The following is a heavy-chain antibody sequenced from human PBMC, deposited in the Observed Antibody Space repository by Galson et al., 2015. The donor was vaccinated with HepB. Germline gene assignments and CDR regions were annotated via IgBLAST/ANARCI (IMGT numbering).Heavy chain of an antibody. V-gene: IGHV3-66*01. Sequence: SLRLTCAASGFTVSSNYMSWVRQAPGKGLEWVSVIYSGGSTYYADSVKGRFTISRDNSKNTLYLQMNSLRAEDTAVYYCARGTQATTFDYWGQGTLVTVSS. D-gene: IGHD1-26*01. CDR2: IYSGGST. CDR3: ARGTQATTFDY. J-gene: IGHJ4*02. CDR1: GFTVSSNY.